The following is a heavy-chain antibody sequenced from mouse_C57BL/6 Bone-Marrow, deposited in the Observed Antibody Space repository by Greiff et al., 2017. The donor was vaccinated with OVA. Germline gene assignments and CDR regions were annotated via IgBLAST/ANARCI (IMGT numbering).Heavy chain of an antibody. V-gene: IGHV1-4*01. CDR3: ARFYYESLYFDV. D-gene: IGHD2-4*01. J-gene: IGHJ1*03. CDR2: INPSSGST. CDR1: GYTFTSYT. Sequence: VQLVESGAELARPGASVKMSCKASGYTFTSYTMHWVKQRPGQGLEWIGYINPSSGSTKYNQKFKDKATLTADKSSSTAYMQLSSLTSEDSAVYYCARFYYESLYFDVWGTGTTVTVSS.